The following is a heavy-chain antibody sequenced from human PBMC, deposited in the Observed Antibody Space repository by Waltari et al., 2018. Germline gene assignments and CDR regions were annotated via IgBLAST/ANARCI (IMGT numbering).Heavy chain of an antibody. J-gene: IGHJ4*02. CDR1: GFTFSAYE. CDR2: LSGGGGGSA. Sequence: EVELVESGGDLVQPGGSLRLSCEASGFTFSAYEMIWVRQAPGKGLEWLTYLSGGGGGSAFYADSVKVRFTVSRDTTKESLYLQMTSLRVEDSAVYFCARFRTHYDTFDYWGRGTLVTVSS. D-gene: IGHD3-9*01. V-gene: IGHV3-48*03. CDR3: ARFRTHYDTFDY.